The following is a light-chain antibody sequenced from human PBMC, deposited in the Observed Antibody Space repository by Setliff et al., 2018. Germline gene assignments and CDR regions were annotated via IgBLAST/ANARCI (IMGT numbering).Light chain of an antibody. CDR3: LSYTSKSTHAL. CDR2: EVS. J-gene: IGLJ2*01. CDR1: SGDIDPYNY. V-gene: IGLV2-8*01. Sequence: QSVLTQPPSASGSPGQSGTISCTGTSGDIDPYNYVSWYQQHPGKAPKLLIYEVSKRPSGVPDRFSGSKSGNTAFLTISGLQAEDEADYYCLSYTSKSTHALFAGGTKVTVL.